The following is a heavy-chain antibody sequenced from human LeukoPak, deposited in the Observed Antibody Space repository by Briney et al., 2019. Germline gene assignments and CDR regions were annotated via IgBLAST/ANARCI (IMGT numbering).Heavy chain of an antibody. CDR1: GGTFSSYA. CDR3: AGLVPAAIGNHDAFDI. CDR2: IIPIFGTA. Sequence: SVKVSCKASGGTFSSYAISWVRQAPGQGLEWMGGIIPIFGTANYAQKFQGRVTITADESTSTAYMELSSLRSEDTAVYYCAGLVPAAIGNHDAFDIWGQGTMVTVSS. V-gene: IGHV1-69*01. D-gene: IGHD2-2*02. J-gene: IGHJ3*02.